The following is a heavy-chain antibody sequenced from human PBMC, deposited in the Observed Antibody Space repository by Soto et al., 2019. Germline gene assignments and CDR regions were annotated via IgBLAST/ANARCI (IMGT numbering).Heavy chain of an antibody. CDR2: INHGGST. J-gene: IGHJ4*02. D-gene: IGHD5-12*01. V-gene: IGHV4-34*01. CDR3: ATRGYSGYDHDY. Sequence: NPSETLSLTCAVYGGSFSGYYWSWIRQPPGKGLEWIGEINHGGSTNYNPSLKSRVTISVDTSKNQFSLKLSSVTAADTAVYYCATRGYSGYDHDYWGQGTLVTVSS. CDR1: GGSFSGYY.